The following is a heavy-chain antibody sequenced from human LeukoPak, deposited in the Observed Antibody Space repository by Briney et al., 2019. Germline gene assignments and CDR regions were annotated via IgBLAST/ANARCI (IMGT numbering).Heavy chain of an antibody. Sequence: SETLSLTCTVSGGSISSGSYYWSWIRQPAGKGLEWIGRIYTSGSTKYNPSLKSRVTISVDTSKNQFSLKLSSVTAADTAVYYCARVVAAAGTFVFDYWGQGTLVTVSS. CDR1: GGSISSGSYY. CDR3: ARVVAAAGTFVFDY. D-gene: IGHD6-13*01. J-gene: IGHJ4*02. CDR2: IYTSGST. V-gene: IGHV4-61*02.